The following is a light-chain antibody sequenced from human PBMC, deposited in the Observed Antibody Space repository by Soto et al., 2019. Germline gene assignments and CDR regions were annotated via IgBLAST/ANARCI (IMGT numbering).Light chain of an antibody. V-gene: IGKV3-20*01. CDR1: QSVSSNY. Sequence: EIVLTQSPGTLSLSPGERATLSCRASQSVSSNYLGWYQQKPGQAPRLLIYGGSSRAPGIPDRFSGSGSGTDFTLTISRLEPEDFAVYYCQQYVSSPVTFGGGTKVDIK. CDR3: QQYVSSPVT. CDR2: GGS. J-gene: IGKJ4*01.